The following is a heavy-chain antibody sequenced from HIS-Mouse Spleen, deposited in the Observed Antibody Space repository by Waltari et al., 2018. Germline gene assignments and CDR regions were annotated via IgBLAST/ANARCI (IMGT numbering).Heavy chain of an antibody. V-gene: IGHV4-39*01. CDR2: IHYSGST. D-gene: IGHD2-21*02. J-gene: IGHJ5*02. CDR1: GGSISSSSYY. CDR3: ARKRTASGWFDP. Sequence: QLQLQESGPGLVKPSETLSLTCTVSGGSISSSSYYWGWIRQPPGKGLECIGSIHYSGSTYYNPSLKSRVTISVDTSKNQFSLKLSSVTAADTAVYYCARKRTASGWFDPWGQGTLVTVSS.